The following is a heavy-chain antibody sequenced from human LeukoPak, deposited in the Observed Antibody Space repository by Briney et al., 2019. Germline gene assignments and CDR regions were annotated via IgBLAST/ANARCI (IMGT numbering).Heavy chain of an antibody. V-gene: IGHV3-23*01. J-gene: IGHJ4*02. Sequence: GGSLRLSCAASGFTFSSYAMSWVRQAPGKGLERVSAISDSGGSTYDADSVKGRFTISRDNSKNTLYLQMNSLRAEDTAVYYCAKDTSIGRYCTNGVCSPFDYWGQGTLVTVSS. D-gene: IGHD2-8*01. CDR2: ISDSGGST. CDR1: GFTFSSYA. CDR3: AKDTSIGRYCTNGVCSPFDY.